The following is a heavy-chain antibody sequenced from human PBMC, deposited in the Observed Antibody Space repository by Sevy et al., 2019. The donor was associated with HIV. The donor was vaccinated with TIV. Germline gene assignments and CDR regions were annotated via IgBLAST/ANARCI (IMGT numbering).Heavy chain of an antibody. CDR3: ARDEYGSLDY. CDR1: AFTFSNYW. V-gene: IGHV3-7*01. J-gene: IGHJ4*02. Sequence: GGSLRLSCAASAFTFSNYWMAWVRQAPGKGLEWVANIKQGGDTKHYVDSVKGRFTISRDNAKNLVFLQMNTLTAEDMAVYYCARDEYGSLDYWGQGILVTVSS. CDR2: IKQGGDTK. D-gene: IGHD6-13*01.